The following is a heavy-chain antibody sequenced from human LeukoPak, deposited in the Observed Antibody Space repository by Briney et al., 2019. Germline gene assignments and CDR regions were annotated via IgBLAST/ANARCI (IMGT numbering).Heavy chain of an antibody. CDR3: TTVFRYSSSSRDY. Sequence: GGSLRLSCAASGFTFSIAWMSWVRQAPGKGLEWVGRIKTKTDGGTTDYAAPVKGRFTISRDDSKNTLYLQMNSLKIEDTAVYYCTTVFRYSSSSRDYWGQGTLVTVSS. J-gene: IGHJ4*02. CDR1: GFTFSIAW. CDR2: IKTKTDGGTT. D-gene: IGHD6-6*01. V-gene: IGHV3-15*01.